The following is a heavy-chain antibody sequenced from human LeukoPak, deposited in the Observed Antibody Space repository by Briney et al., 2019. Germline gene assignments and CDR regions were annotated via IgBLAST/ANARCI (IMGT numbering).Heavy chain of an antibody. D-gene: IGHD6-13*01. Sequence: PWASVTVSCKASGYTFTSYYMHWVRQAPGQGLEWMGIINPSGGSTSYAQKFQGRVTMTRDTSTSTVYMELSSLRSEDTAVYYCAREDGIAAAGTPLYGMDVWGQGTTVTVSS. CDR3: AREDGIAAAGTPLYGMDV. CDR2: INPSGGST. V-gene: IGHV1-46*01. J-gene: IGHJ6*02. CDR1: GYTFTSYY.